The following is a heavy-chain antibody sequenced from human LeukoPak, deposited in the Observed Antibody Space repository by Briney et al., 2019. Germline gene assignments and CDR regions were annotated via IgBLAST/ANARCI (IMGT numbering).Heavy chain of an antibody. V-gene: IGHV3-66*01. CDR1: GFTVSSNY. CDR3: ARDGSYSLGAFDI. Sequence: PGGSLRLSCAASGFTVSSNYMSWVRQAPGKGLEWVSVIYSDGNTYYADSVKGRFTISRDNSKNTLYLQMNSLRAEDTAVYYCARDGSYSLGAFDIWGQGTMVTVSS. CDR2: IYSDGNT. J-gene: IGHJ3*02. D-gene: IGHD1-26*01.